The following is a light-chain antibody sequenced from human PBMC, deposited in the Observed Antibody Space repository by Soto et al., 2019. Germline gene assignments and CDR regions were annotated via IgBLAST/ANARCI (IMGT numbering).Light chain of an antibody. Sequence: DIQVTQSPSSLSASVGDRVTVTCRASQTITTYLNWYQVKPGKAPRLLIYTASSLESGVPPRFRGSGSGTGFKLTISSLLPDDFASYYCQQSYSIPWTFGQGTKVELK. CDR2: TAS. V-gene: IGKV1-39*01. CDR3: QQSYSIPWT. J-gene: IGKJ1*01. CDR1: QTITTY.